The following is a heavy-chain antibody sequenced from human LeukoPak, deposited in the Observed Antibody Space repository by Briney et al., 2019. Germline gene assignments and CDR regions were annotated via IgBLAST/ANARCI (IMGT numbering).Heavy chain of an antibody. D-gene: IGHD3-10*01. CDR1: GFTFSSYG. J-gene: IGHJ4*02. V-gene: IGHV3-30*02. Sequence: GGSLRLSCAASGFTFSSYGIHWVRQAPGKGLEWVAFIRYDGNNQYYADSVKGRFSISRDNSKSTVDLQMNSLRAEDMAVYYCARDGGLYSVVLGADYNYFDCWGQGTLVTVSS. CDR2: IRYDGNNQ. CDR3: ARDGGLYSVVLGADYNYFDC.